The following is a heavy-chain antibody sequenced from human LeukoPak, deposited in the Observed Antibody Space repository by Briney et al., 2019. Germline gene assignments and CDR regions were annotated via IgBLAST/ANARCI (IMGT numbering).Heavy chain of an antibody. J-gene: IGHJ4*02. D-gene: IGHD3-16*02. CDR3: AKDLRELSLYYYFDN. CDR1: GFTFTSFA. V-gene: IGHV3-23*01. Sequence: GGSLRLSCVASGFTFTSFAMSWVRQPPGKGLEWVSAISGSGGTTYYADSVKGRFTISRDTSKSTLHLQMDSLRAEDTAVYYCAKDLRELSLYYYFDNWGQGTLVTVSS. CDR2: ISGSGGTT.